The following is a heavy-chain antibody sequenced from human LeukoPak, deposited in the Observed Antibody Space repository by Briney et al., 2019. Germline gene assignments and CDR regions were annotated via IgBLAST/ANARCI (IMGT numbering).Heavy chain of an antibody. CDR1: GFTFSDYY. V-gene: IGHV3-11*01. CDR3: ARVDFWSVLYGMDV. D-gene: IGHD3-3*01. J-gene: IGHJ6*02. CDR2: ISSSGSTI. Sequence: GGSLRLSCAASGFTFSDYYMSWIRQAPGKGLEWVSYISSSGSTIYYADSVKGRFTISRDNAKNSLYLQMNSLRAEDTAVYYCARVDFWSVLYGMDVWGQGTTVTVSS.